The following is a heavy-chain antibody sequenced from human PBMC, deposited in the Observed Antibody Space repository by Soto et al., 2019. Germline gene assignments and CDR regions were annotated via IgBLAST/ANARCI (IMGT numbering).Heavy chain of an antibody. D-gene: IGHD6-13*01. CDR2: INPNSGGT. Sequence: GASVKVSCKASGYTFTGYYMHWVRQAPGQGLEWMGWINPNSGGTNYAQKFQGRVTMTRDTSISTAYMELSRLRSDDTAVYYCAREAYSYSSSWPYYYYGMDVWGQGTTVTVSS. CDR3: AREAYSYSSSWPYYYYGMDV. CDR1: GYTFTGYY. J-gene: IGHJ6*02. V-gene: IGHV1-2*02.